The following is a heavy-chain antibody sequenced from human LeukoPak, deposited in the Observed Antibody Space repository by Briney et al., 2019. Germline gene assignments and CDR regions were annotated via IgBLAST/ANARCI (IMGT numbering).Heavy chain of an antibody. V-gene: IGHV3-20*04. CDR1: GFTFDVYG. CDR2: LNWNGGST. CDR3: AKSASSWPLYYFDY. D-gene: IGHD6-13*01. Sequence: GGSLRLSCAASGFTFDVYGMSWVRQAPGKGLEWVSGLNWNGGSTGYADSVKGRFIISRDNAKNCLYLQMDSLRAEDTALYYCAKSASSWPLYYFDYWGQGTLVTVSS. J-gene: IGHJ4*02.